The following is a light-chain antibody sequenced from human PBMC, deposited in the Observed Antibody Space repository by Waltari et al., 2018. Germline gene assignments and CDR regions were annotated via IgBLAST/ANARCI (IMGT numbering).Light chain of an antibody. CDR2: GAS. CDR1: QSISNH. Sequence: DIQMTQSPSSLSASVGDRVTITCRASQSISNHLNWYQQKPGEAPKLLIYGASRLQSGVPSRFSGSGSGTYFALTISSLQPEDFATYYCQQSYSTLPFTFGPGTKVDFK. J-gene: IGKJ3*01. V-gene: IGKV1-39*01. CDR3: QQSYSTLPFT.